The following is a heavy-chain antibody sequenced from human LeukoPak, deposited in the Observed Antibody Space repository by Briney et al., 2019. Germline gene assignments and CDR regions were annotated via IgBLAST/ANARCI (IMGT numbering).Heavy chain of an antibody. CDR3: AKERSGSYYFDY. J-gene: IGHJ4*02. D-gene: IGHD1-26*01. CDR1: GFTFSSYG. V-gene: IGHV3-30*02. CDR2: IRYDGSNK. Sequence: GGSLRLSCAASGFTFSSYGMHWVRQAPGKGLEWVAFIRYDGSNKYYADSVKGRFTISRDNSKNTLYLQMNSLRAEDTAVYYCAKERSGSYYFDYWGQGTLVTVSS.